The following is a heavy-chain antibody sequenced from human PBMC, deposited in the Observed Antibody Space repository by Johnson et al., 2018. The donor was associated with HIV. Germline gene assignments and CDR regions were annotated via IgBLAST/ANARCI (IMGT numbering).Heavy chain of an antibody. CDR2: ISWNSGSI. CDR3: ARPDIEVLPAGAFDI. D-gene: IGHD2-2*01. V-gene: IGHV3-9*01. Sequence: VQLVESGGGLVQPGRSLRLSCAASGFTFDDYAMHWVRQAPGKGLEWVSGISWNSGSIGYADSVKGRFTISRYNSKNTLYLQMNSLRPDDAALYYCARPDIEVLPAGAFDIWGTGTMVTVSS. CDR1: GFTFDDYA. J-gene: IGHJ3*02.